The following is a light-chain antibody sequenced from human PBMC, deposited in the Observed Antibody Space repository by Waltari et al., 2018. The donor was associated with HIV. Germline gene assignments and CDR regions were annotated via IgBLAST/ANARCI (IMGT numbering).Light chain of an antibody. J-gene: IGLJ2*01. Sequence: QPVLTHPPSVSATPGQRVTISCSGSSSNIGNNIVTWYQQLPGTAPKLIIYGNDQRPSGVPDRFSGSKSGTSASLAISGLQSEDEADYYCATWDDSLNGPLFGGGTKLTVL. CDR3: ATWDDSLNGPL. V-gene: IGLV1-44*01. CDR1: SSNIGNNI. CDR2: GND.